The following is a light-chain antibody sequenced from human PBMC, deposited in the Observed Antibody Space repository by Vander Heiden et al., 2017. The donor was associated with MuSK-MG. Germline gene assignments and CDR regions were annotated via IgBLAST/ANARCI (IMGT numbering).Light chain of an antibody. CDR2: QPS. J-gene: IGKJ4*01. V-gene: IGKV3-20*01. CDR1: QSVSSCY. CDR3: QQYGNAPLLT. Sequence: VWTQSPPPLSLSPGARATLPCRARQSVSSCYLACYQQQPGPAPRPFIHQPSTRATGSPDRLSGSGSGGDSTLTISRLEHEDVVVYYCQQYGNAPLLTFGRGTKVEIK.